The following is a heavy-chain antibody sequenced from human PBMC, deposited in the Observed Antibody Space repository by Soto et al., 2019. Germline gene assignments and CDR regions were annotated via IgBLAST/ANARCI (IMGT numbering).Heavy chain of an antibody. CDR3: ARDRYSTSSKLDS. CDR1: GFTFSSYA. J-gene: IGHJ4*02. CDR2: ISDDGSDT. V-gene: IGHV3-30*04. Sequence: SCAASGFTFSSYAMHWVRQAPGKGLEWVAVISDDGSDTDYADSVKGRFTISRDNSKNTLNLQMSGLRPEDTAVYYCARDRYSTSSKLDSWGQGTLVTVSS. D-gene: IGHD6-6*01.